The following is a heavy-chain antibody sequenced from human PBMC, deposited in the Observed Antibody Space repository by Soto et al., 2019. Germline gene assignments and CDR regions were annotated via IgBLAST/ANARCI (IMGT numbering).Heavy chain of an antibody. V-gene: IGHV4-30-4*01. CDR3: ARVGYDSYGAYFDY. CDR2: IYYSGST. Sequence: PSETLSLTCTVSGGSISSGDYYWSWIRQPPGKGLEWIGYIYYSGSTYYNPSLKSRVTISVDTSKNQFSLKLSSVTAADTAVYYCARVGYDSYGAYFDYWGQGTLVTVSS. D-gene: IGHD5-18*01. CDR1: GGSISSGDYY. J-gene: IGHJ4*02.